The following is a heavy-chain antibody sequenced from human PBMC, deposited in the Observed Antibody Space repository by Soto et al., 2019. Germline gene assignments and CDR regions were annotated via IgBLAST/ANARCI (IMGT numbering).Heavy chain of an antibody. J-gene: IGHJ3*02. D-gene: IGHD3-3*01. V-gene: IGHV3-7*03. CDR2: IKQDGSEK. CDR3: ASLGVVNVVAFDI. CDR1: GFTFSSYW. Sequence: GGSLRLSCAASGFTFSSYWMSWVRQAPGKGLEWVANIKQDGSEKYYVDSVKGRFTISRDNAKNSLYLQMNSLRAEDTAVYYCASLGVVNVVAFDIWGQVTMVTVSS.